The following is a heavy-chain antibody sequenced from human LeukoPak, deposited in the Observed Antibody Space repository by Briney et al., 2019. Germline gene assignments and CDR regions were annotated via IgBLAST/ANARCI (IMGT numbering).Heavy chain of an antibody. V-gene: IGHV3-30*04. J-gene: IGHJ4*02. CDR3: ARDRGAVVVTAILGY. Sequence: PGRSLRLSCAASGFTFSSYAMHWVRQAPGKGLEWVAVISYDGSNKYYAGSVKGRFTISRDNSKNTLYLQMNSLRAEDTAVYYCARDRGAVVVTAILGYWGQGTLVTVSS. CDR2: ISYDGSNK. CDR1: GFTFSSYA. D-gene: IGHD2-21*02.